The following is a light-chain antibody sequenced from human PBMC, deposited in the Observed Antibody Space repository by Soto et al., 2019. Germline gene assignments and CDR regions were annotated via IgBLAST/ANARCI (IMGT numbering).Light chain of an antibody. CDR1: SSDVGGYNH. Sequence: QSVLTQPASVSGSPGQSITISSTGTSSDVGGYNHVSWYQQYPGKAPKLMIFGVDSRPSGVSNRFSGSKSGNTASLTISGLQAEDEAYYYCNSYTTTNSRTLSVFATGTKVTVL. CDR3: NSYTTTNSRTLSV. V-gene: IGLV2-14*01. CDR2: GVD. J-gene: IGLJ1*01.